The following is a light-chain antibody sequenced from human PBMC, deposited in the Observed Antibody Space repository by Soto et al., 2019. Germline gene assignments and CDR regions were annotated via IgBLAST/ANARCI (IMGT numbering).Light chain of an antibody. J-gene: IGKJ5*01. CDR2: GAS. Sequence: EIVMTQAPTTLSVSPGERATLSSRASQSVSSNLAWYQQKPGQAPRLLIYGASTRATGIPARFSGSGSGTEFTLTISSLQSEDFAVYYCQQYNNWPSITFGQGTRLEIK. CDR1: QSVSSN. CDR3: QQYNNWPSIT. V-gene: IGKV3-15*01.